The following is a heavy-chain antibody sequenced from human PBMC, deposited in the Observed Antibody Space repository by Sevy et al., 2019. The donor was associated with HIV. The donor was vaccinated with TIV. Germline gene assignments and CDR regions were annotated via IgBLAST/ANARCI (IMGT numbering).Heavy chain of an antibody. CDR2: VYHTGST. CDR1: GVSVSSDTYY. Sequence: SETLSLTCAVSGVSVSSDTYYWSWIRQPPGKGLEWIGYVYHTGSTNYSPSFRGRVTSSVDTSKNQFSLRLFSVAAADTAVYYCAREPYFVDKSGYYWDYWGQGALVTVSS. D-gene: IGHD3-22*01. J-gene: IGHJ4*02. CDR3: AREPYFVDKSGYYWDY. V-gene: IGHV4-61*01.